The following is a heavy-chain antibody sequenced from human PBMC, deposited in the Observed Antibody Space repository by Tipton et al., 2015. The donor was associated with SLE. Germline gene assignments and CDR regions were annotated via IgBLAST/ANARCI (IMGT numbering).Heavy chain of an antibody. CDR2: ISDSGTIM. D-gene: IGHD4-23*01. J-gene: IGHJ6*02. Sequence: SLRLSCATSGFSFNRYWMHWVRQAPGKGLEWVSYISDSGTIMSYADSVKGRFTVSRDNAKKSLYLQLDSLRAEDTAVYYCARDRRWEYYYGIDVWGQGTTVTVTS. V-gene: IGHV3-48*03. CDR1: GFSFNRYW. CDR3: ARDRRWEYYYGIDV.